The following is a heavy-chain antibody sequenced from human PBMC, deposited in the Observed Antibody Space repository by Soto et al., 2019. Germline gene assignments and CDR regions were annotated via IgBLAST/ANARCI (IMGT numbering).Heavy chain of an antibody. CDR3: ARCHNYGSGSYYNDYYYYMDV. D-gene: IGHD3-10*01. Sequence: QVQLQESGPGLVKPSETLSLTCTVSGGSISSYYWSWIRQPPGKGLEWIGYIYYSGSTNYNPSLKSRVTISVDTSKNQFSLKLSSVTAADTAVYYCARCHNYGSGSYYNDYYYYMDVWGKGTTVTVSS. CDR2: IYYSGST. J-gene: IGHJ6*03. V-gene: IGHV4-59*01. CDR1: GGSISSYY.